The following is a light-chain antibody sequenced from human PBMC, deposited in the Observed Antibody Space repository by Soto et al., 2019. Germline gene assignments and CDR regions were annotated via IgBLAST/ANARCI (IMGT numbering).Light chain of an antibody. CDR3: QHSGGPPPNT. Sequence: EIVLTQSPATLSLSPGERATLSCGASQSVSSNYLAWYQHKPGLAPRLVIYDASTRATGIPDRFSGSGSGTDFTLTISRLCPSSFAVYTCQHSGGPPPNTFGQGTNLEIK. V-gene: IGKV3D-20*01. J-gene: IGKJ2*01. CDR1: QSVSSNY. CDR2: DAS.